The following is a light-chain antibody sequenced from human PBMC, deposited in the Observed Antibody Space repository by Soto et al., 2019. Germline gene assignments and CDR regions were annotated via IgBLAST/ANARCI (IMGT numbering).Light chain of an antibody. J-gene: IGLJ2*01. CDR3: SSYTSTFTVV. CDR2: DVS. CDR1: ISDVGNYNY. V-gene: IGLV2-14*03. Sequence: QPVLTQPASVSGSPGQSITISCTGTISDVGNYNYVSWYQLHPGKAPKLLIYDVSDRPSGVSNRFSGSKSGTTASLTISGLQAEDEGDYYCSSYTSTFTVVFGGGTKVTVL.